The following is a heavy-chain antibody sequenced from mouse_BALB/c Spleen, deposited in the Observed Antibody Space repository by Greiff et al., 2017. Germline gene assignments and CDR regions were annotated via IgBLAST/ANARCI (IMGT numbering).Heavy chain of an antibody. CDR3: AREGITTVGPFDY. J-gene: IGHJ2*01. CDR2: ISYSGST. Sequence: EVMLVESGPGLVKPSQSLSLTCTVTGYSITSYYAWNWIRQFPGNKLEWMGYISYSGSTSYNPSLKSRISITRDTSKNQFFLQLNSVTTEETATYYCAREGITTVGPFDYWGQGTTLTVSS. CDR1: GYSITSYYA. V-gene: IGHV3-2*02. D-gene: IGHD1-1*01.